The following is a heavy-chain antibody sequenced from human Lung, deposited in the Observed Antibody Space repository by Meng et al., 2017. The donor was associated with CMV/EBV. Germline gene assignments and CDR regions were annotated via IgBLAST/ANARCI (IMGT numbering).Heavy chain of an antibody. V-gene: IGHV4-39*01. Sequence: QEAGAGLGRPSETLSLPCTVSGGSISSSSYYWAWIRQPPGEGLEWIGSVVYSGTTYYTSSLKSRVSISVDTSKNQFSLKLSSVTAADTAVYYCARHHHSPTFNYWGQGTLVTVSS. D-gene: IGHD1-14*01. CDR2: VVYSGTT. CDR3: ARHHHSPTFNY. J-gene: IGHJ4*02. CDR1: GGSISSSSYY.